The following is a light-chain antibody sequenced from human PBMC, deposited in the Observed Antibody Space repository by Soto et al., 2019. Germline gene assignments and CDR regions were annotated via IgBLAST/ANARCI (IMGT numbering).Light chain of an antibody. CDR1: QSISNL. CDR2: KAT. CDR3: QCYHTVSRT. V-gene: IGKV1-5*03. Sequence: DIQMIQSPSTLSASVGDRVTITCRAGQSISNLLAWYQQKSGRAPNLLIYKATILQSGVPSRFSGSGSGTEFTLTISNLQPEDFATYYCQCYHTVSRTYGQGTKVDIK. J-gene: IGKJ1*01.